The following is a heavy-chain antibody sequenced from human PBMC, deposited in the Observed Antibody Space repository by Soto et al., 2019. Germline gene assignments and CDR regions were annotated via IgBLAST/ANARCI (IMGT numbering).Heavy chain of an antibody. CDR1: GGSISSYY. J-gene: IGHJ4*02. CDR3: ARQEMRPYYDSSYYFDY. D-gene: IGHD3-22*01. CDR2: IYYSGST. Sequence: PSETLSLTCTVSGGSISSYYWSWIRQPPGKGLEWIGYIYYSGSTNYNPSLKSRVTISVDTSKNQFSLKLSSVTAADTAVYYCARQEMRPYYDSSYYFDYWGQGTLVTVSS. V-gene: IGHV4-59*08.